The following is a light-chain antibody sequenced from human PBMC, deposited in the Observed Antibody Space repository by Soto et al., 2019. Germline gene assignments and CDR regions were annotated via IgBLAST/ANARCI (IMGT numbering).Light chain of an antibody. Sequence: QLVLPQSPSASASLGSSVKLTCTLSSGHSSYAIAWHQQQQEKVPRHLMKLNDDGSHTNGDGIPDRVSGSSSGAERYLTLCSLQSEDEADSYCQTGGTGLGVFGVGTQLPV. V-gene: IGLV4-69*01. CDR2: LNDDGSH. CDR3: QTGGTGLGV. CDR1: SGHSSYA. J-gene: IGLJ3*02.